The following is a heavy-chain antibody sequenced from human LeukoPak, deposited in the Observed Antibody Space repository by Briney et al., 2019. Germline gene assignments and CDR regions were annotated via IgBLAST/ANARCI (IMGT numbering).Heavy chain of an antibody. V-gene: IGHV3-13*01. J-gene: IGHJ4*02. CDR3: AGRRTGYSSGYGH. CDR2: IGIAGDT. CDR1: GFTFSSYD. Sequence: GGSLRLSCAASGFTFSSYDMHWVRQTTGKGLEWVSSIGIAGDTYYPGSVKGRFTISRDNSENIVYLQMNNLRVEDTAVYYCAGRRTGYSSGYGHWGQGTLVTVSS. D-gene: IGHD5-18*01.